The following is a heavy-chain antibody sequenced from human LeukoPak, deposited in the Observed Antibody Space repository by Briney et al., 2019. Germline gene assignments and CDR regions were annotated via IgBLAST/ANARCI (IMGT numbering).Heavy chain of an antibody. CDR1: GCTFITYW. CDR2: INSDGSGT. CDR3: TRSLPAYMDV. J-gene: IGHJ6*03. D-gene: IGHD5/OR15-5a*01. Sequence: GGSMRFSSSAFGCTFITYWLFWVRQPPGKGLVWVSHINSDGSGTSYADSVKGRFTISRDNAKNTLYLQMNSLRAEDTAVYYCTRSLPAYMDVWGKGTTVTVSS. V-gene: IGHV3-74*01.